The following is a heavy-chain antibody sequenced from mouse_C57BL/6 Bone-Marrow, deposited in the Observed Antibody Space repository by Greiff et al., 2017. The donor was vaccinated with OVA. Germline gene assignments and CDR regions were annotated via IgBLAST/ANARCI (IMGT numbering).Heavy chain of an antibody. D-gene: IGHD1-1*01. V-gene: IGHV1-19*01. J-gene: IGHJ2*01. CDR3: ARLNTTVVVDY. CDR2: INPYNGGT. Sequence: EVKLQESGPVLVKPGASVKMSCKASGYTFTDYYMNWVKQSHGKSLEWIGVINPYNGGTSYNQKFKGKATLTVDKSSSTAYMELNSLTSEDAAVYYCARLNTTVVVDYWGQGTTLTVSS. CDR1: GYTFTDYY.